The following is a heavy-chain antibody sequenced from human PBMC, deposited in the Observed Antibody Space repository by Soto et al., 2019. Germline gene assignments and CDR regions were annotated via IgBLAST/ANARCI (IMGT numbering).Heavy chain of an antibody. CDR2: ISLYSDGT. CDR1: GYTFSNYG. Sequence: QVQLVQSGGEVKRPGASVKVSCKTSGYTFSNYGITWVRQAPGQPLEWLGWISLYSDGTNYAQKFQGRADMTKDTSTTTGDMELRSLRSDDTAVYYCARVVPGAEAWFGPWGQGTLVTVSS. J-gene: IGHJ5*02. CDR3: ARVVPGAEAWFGP. D-gene: IGHD2-2*01. V-gene: IGHV1-18*01.